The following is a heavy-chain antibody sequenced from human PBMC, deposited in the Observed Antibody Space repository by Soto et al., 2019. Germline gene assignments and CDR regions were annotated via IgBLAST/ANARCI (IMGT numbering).Heavy chain of an antibody. CDR3: ARSGGGYDLGDY. D-gene: IGHD5-12*01. J-gene: IGHJ4*02. CDR1: GYTFIGYY. CDR2: INPNSGGA. V-gene: IGHV1-2*04. Sequence: QVQLVQSGAEVKKPGASVKVSCKASGYTFIGYYIHWVRQAPGQGLEWMGWINPNSGGAKYSQKFQAWVTMTSDTSISTAYMELTRLKSDDKAVYCCARSGGGYDLGDYWGQGTLVTVSS.